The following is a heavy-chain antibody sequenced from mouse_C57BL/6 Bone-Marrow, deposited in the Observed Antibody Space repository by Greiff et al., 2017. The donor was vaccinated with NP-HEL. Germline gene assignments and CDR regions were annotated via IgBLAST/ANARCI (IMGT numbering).Heavy chain of an antibody. CDR3: TTITTVVARAMDS. D-gene: IGHD1-1*01. J-gene: IGHJ4*01. Sequence: EVQLQQSGAELVRPGASVKLSCTASGFNITDDYMHWVKQRPEQGLEWIGWIDPENGDTEYASKFQGKATIPADTSSNTAYMQLSSLTSEDTAVSYCTTITTVVARAMDSWGQGTSVTVSS. CDR1: GFNITDDY. V-gene: IGHV14-4*01. CDR2: IDPENGDT.